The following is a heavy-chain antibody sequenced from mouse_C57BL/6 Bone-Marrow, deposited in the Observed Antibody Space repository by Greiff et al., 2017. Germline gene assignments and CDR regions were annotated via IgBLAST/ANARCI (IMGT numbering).Heavy chain of an antibody. J-gene: IGHJ2*01. CDR3: ARGGVYDYDYFDY. CDR2: IWSGGST. Sequence: VQLQESGPGLVQPSQSLSITCTVSGFSLTSYGVHWVRQSPGKGLEWLGVIWSGGSTDYNAAFISRLSISKDNSKSQVFFKMNSLQADDTAIYYCARGGVYDYDYFDYWGQGTTLTVSS. V-gene: IGHV2-2*01. D-gene: IGHD2-4*01. CDR1: GFSLTSYG.